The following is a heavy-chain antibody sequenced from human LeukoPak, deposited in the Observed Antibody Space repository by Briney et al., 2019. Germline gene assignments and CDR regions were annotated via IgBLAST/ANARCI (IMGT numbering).Heavy chain of an antibody. J-gene: IGHJ4*02. CDR1: GGSVISYY. CDR3: ARDEEQWLQFDY. CDR2: IYTSGST. V-gene: IGHV4-4*07. Sequence: SETLSLTCTVSGGSVISYYWSWIRQPAGKGLEWIGRIYTSGSTNYNPSLKSRVTMSVDTSKNQFSLRLSSVTAADTAVYYCARDEEQWLQFDYWGQGTLVTVSS. D-gene: IGHD6-19*01.